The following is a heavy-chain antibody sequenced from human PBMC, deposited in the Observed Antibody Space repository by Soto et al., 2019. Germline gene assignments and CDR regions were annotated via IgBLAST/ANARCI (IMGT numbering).Heavy chain of an antibody. CDR2: IYYSGST. CDR3: ASLKLGYSTFDP. J-gene: IGHJ5*02. V-gene: IGHV4-30-4*01. D-gene: IGHD5-18*01. Sequence: PSETLSLTCTVSVGSISSGDYYCSWIRQPPGKGLEWIGYIYYSGSTYYNPSLKSRVTISVDTSKNQFSLKLSSVTAADTAVYYGASLKLGYSTFDPWGQGTLVTVSS. CDR1: VGSISSGDYY.